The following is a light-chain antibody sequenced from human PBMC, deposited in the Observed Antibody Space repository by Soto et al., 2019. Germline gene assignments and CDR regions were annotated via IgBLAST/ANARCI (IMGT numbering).Light chain of an antibody. J-gene: IGLJ7*01. CDR1: SSNVGAGYD. Sequence: QSVLTQPPSVSGAPGQRATMSCTGSSSNVGAGYDVNWYQHLPGKAPKLLIYDNTNRPSGVPDRFSGSKSATSASLAITGLQAGDEADYYCQSYDSNLGGVVFGGGTQLTVL. CDR2: DNT. CDR3: QSYDSNLGGVV. V-gene: IGLV1-40*01.